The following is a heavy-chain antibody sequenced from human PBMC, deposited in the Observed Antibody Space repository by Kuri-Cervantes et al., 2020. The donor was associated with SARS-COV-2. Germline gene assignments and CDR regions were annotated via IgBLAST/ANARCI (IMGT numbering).Heavy chain of an antibody. J-gene: IGHJ4*02. CDR3: ARQSLELFQWSNDFDY. Sequence: GGSLRLSCKGCGYRFTSYWISWVRQMPGKGLEWMGRIDPSDSYTNYSPSFQGLVTISADKSISTAYLQWSSLKASATAMYYCARQSLELFQWSNDFDYWGQGTLVTVSS. CDR1: GYRFTSYW. D-gene: IGHD2-21*01. V-gene: IGHV5-10-1*01. CDR2: IDPSDSYT.